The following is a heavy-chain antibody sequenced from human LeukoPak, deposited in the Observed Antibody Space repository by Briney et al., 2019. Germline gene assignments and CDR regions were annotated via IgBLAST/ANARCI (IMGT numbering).Heavy chain of an antibody. CDR1: GFTFSSYA. CDR2: ISASGGST. CDR3: AKGADTSGYYYYFDY. J-gene: IGHJ4*02. D-gene: IGHD3-22*01. V-gene: IGHV3-23*01. Sequence: PGGSLRLSCAGSGFTFSSYAMSWVRQVPGKGLDWVSVISASGGSTYYADSVQGRFTISRDSSKNTLYLQMNSLRAEDTAVYYCAKGADTSGYYYYFDYWGQGTLVTVSS.